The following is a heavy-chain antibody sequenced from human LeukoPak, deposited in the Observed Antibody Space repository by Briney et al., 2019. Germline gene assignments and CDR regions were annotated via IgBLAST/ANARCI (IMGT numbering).Heavy chain of an antibody. Sequence: GGSLRLSCAASGFTFSSYSMNWVRQAPGKGLEWVAAISGSGGSTYYADSVKGRFTISRDNSKNTLYLQMKSLRAEDTAVYYCATSRQWLVRYFDYWGQGTLATVSS. D-gene: IGHD6-19*01. CDR1: GFTFSSYS. CDR3: ATSRQWLVRYFDY. J-gene: IGHJ4*02. V-gene: IGHV3-23*01. CDR2: ISGSGGST.